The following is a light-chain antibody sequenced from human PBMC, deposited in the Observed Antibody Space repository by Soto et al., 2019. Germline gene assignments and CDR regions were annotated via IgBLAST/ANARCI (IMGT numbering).Light chain of an antibody. Sequence: DIQLTQSPSFLSASVGDRVTITCRASHGISTSLAWYQQKPGKAPKLLIYAASTLQSGVPSRFSGSGSGTEFTLTISSLQPEDFATYYGQQLSNYPQTFGGETKVEIK. J-gene: IGKJ4*01. V-gene: IGKV1-9*01. CDR2: AAS. CDR3: QQLSNYPQT. CDR1: HGISTS.